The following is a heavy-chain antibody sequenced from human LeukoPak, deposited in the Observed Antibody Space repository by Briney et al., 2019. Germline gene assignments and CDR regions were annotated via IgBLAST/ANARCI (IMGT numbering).Heavy chain of an antibody. Sequence: PGGSLRLSCAASGFTFSNAWMSWVRQAPGKGLEWVSVIYSGGSTYYADSVKGRFTISRDNSKNTLYLQMNSLRAEDTAVYYCASTTVTGHYYGMDVWGQGTTVTVSS. D-gene: IGHD4-17*01. CDR3: ASTTVTGHYYGMDV. V-gene: IGHV3-66*01. J-gene: IGHJ6*02. CDR2: IYSGGST. CDR1: GFTFSNAW.